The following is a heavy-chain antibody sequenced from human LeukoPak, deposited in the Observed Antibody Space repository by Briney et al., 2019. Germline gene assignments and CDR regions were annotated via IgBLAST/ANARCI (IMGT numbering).Heavy chain of an antibody. CDR2: IYTSGST. Sequence: PSETLSLTCTVSGGSISSGSYYWSWIRQPAGKGLEWIGRIYTSGSTNYNPSLKSRVTISVDTSKNQFSLKLSSVTAADTAVYYCARELERRYHWFDPWGQGTLVTVSS. D-gene: IGHD1-1*01. V-gene: IGHV4-61*02. J-gene: IGHJ5*02. CDR1: GGSISSGSYY. CDR3: ARELERRYHWFDP.